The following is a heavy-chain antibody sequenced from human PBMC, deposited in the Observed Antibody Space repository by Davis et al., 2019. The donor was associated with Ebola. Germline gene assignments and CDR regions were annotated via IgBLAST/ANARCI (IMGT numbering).Heavy chain of an antibody. V-gene: IGHV3-23*01. CDR1: GFTFSTYA. J-gene: IGHJ4*02. CDR2: ISSGGGAP. CDR3: AKDREQWLVLDY. D-gene: IGHD6-19*01. Sequence: PGGSLRLSCAASGFTFSTYAMGWVRQAPGKGLEWVSDISSGGGAPYYADSVKGRFTTFRDNPKYTLYLQMNSLRAEDTAVYYCAKDREQWLVLDYWGQGTLVTVSS.